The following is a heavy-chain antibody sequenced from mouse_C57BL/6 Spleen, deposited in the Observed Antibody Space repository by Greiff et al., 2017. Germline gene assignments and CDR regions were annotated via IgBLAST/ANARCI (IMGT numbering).Heavy chain of an antibody. V-gene: IGHV1-64*01. CDR2: IHPNSGST. D-gene: IGHD1-1*01. Sequence: QVQLKQPGAELVKPGASVKLSCKASGYTFTSYWMHWVKQRPGQGLEWIGMIHPNSGSTNYNEKFKSKATLTVDKSSSTAYMQLSSLTSEDSAVYYCARWGFYGSSFYFDYWGQGTTLTVSS. CDR3: ARWGFYGSSFYFDY. J-gene: IGHJ2*01. CDR1: GYTFTSYW.